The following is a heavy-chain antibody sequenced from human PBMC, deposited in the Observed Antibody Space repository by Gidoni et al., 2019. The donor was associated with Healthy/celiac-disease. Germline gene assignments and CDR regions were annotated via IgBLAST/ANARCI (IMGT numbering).Heavy chain of an antibody. CDR2: INPNSGGT. CDR3: ARDYSSSWYWFDP. Sequence: QVQLVQSGAEVKKPGASVKVSCKASGDTFTGYYMHWVRQAPGQGLEWMGWINPNSGGTNFAQKFQGRVTMTRDTSISTAYMELSRLRSDDTAVYYCARDYSSSWYWFDPWGQGTLVTVSS. CDR1: GDTFTGYY. D-gene: IGHD6-13*01. V-gene: IGHV1-2*02. J-gene: IGHJ5*02.